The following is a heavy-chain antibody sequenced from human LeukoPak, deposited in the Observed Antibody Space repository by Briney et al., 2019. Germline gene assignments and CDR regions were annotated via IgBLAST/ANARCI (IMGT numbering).Heavy chain of an antibody. CDR3: ARGRYCSSTGCYDAFDY. CDR2: TSSGSTTI. J-gene: IGHJ4*02. Sequence: GGSLRLSCAASGFTFSSYGLNWVRQAPGKGLEWISYTSSGSTTIYYADSVKGRFTISRDNAKNSLYLQMNSLRAEDTAVYYCARGRYCSSTGCYDAFDYWGQGTLVTVSS. V-gene: IGHV3-48*01. CDR1: GFTFSSYG. D-gene: IGHD2-2*01.